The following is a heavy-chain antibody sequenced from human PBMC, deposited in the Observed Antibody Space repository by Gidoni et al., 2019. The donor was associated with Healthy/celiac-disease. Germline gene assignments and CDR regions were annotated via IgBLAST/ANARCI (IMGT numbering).Heavy chain of an antibody. D-gene: IGHD3-22*01. Sequence: QVQLQESGPGLVKPSQTLSLTCTVSGGSISSGVYYWSWIRQPPGKGLEWIGYIYYSGSTYYNPSLKSRVTISVDTSKNQFSLKLSSVTAADTAVYCCARDAYYYDSSGYRYYYYGMDVWGQGTTVTVSS. CDR2: IYYSGST. V-gene: IGHV4-30-4*01. CDR1: GGSISSGVYY. J-gene: IGHJ6*02. CDR3: ARDAYYYDSSGYRYYYYGMDV.